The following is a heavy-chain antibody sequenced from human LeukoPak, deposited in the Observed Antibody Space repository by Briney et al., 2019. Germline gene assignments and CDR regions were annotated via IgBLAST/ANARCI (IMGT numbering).Heavy chain of an antibody. D-gene: IGHD2-8*01. Sequence: ASVTVSCTPSVYTLTVYGISWLRQAPGQGLGWVGWITTYNGDKKYSQKFQGRVTMTTDTSTSTYYMDLKTLRSDDTAIYYCARDCSNGVCYPRDYWGQGTLVIVSA. J-gene: IGHJ4*02. V-gene: IGHV1-18*01. CDR2: ITTYNGDK. CDR3: ARDCSNGVCYPRDY. CDR1: VYTLTVYG.